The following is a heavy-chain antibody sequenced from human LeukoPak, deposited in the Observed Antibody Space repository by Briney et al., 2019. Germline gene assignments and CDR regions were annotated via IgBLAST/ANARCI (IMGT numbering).Heavy chain of an antibody. Sequence: SETLSLTCTVSGGSISSYYWSWIRRPAGKRLEWIGRIYTSGSTNYHPSLESRVTMSLDTSKNQFSLELYSVTAADTAVYYCARDRVSGWFGETLTADGMDVWGQGTTVTVSS. J-gene: IGHJ6*01. CDR1: GGSISSYY. V-gene: IGHV4-4*07. D-gene: IGHD3-10*01. CDR3: ARDRVSGWFGETLTADGMDV. CDR2: IYTSGST.